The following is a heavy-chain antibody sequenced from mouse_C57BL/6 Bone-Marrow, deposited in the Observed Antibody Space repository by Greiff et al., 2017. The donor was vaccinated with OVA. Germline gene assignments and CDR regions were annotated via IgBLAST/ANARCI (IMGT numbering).Heavy chain of an antibody. D-gene: IGHD2-1*01. CDR2: INPSNGGT. Sequence: VKLQQPGTELVKPGASVKLSCKASGYTFTSYWMHWVKQRPGQGLEWIGNINPSNGGTNYNEKFKSKATLTVDKSSSTAYMQLSSLTSEDSAVYYCARRDGNYEGYYAMDYWGQGTSVTVSS. CDR1: GYTFTSYW. J-gene: IGHJ4*01. CDR3: ARRDGNYEGYYAMDY. V-gene: IGHV1-53*01.